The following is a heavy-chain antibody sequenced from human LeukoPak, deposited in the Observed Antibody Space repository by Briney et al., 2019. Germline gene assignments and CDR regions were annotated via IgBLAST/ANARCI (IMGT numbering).Heavy chain of an antibody. V-gene: IGHV4-4*07. CDR3: ARDSMTMDYYYGMDV. D-gene: IGHD4/OR15-4a*01. J-gene: IGHJ6*02. Sequence: SETLSLTCTVSGGSISSHYWSWIRQPAGKGLEWIGRIYTSGSTNYNPSLKSRVTMSVDTSKNQFSLKLSSVTAADTAVYYCARDSMTMDYYYGMDVWGQGTTVTVSS. CDR1: GGSISSHY. CDR2: IYTSGST.